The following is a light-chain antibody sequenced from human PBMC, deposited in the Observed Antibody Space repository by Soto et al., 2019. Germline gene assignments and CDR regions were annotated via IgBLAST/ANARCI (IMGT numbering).Light chain of an antibody. CDR2: GAS. Sequence: SLSPGERATLSCRASQSVSSSYLAWYQQKPGQAPRLLIYGASSRATGIPDRFSGSGSGTDFTLTISRLEPEDFAVYSCQQDGSIPVTFGGGTKVDIK. V-gene: IGKV3-20*01. J-gene: IGKJ4*01. CDR1: QSVSSSY. CDR3: QQDGSIPVT.